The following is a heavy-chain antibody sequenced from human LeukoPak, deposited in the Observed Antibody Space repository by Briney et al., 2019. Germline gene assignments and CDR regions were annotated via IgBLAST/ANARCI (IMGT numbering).Heavy chain of an antibody. J-gene: IGHJ4*02. D-gene: IGHD6-19*01. CDR2: ISYDGSNK. CDR1: GFTFSSYG. Sequence: GGSLRLSCAASGFTFSSYGMHWVRQAPGKGLEWVAVISYDGSNKYYADSVKGRFTISRDNSKNTLYLQMNSLRAEDTAVYYCAKKSSEQWLADYWGQGTLVTVSS. CDR3: AKKSSEQWLADY. V-gene: IGHV3-30*18.